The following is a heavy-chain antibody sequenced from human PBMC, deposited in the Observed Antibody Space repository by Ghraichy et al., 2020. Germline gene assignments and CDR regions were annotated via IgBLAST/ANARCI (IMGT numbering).Heavy chain of an antibody. CDR2: ISGSGGST. Sequence: GGSLRLSCAASGFTFSSYAMSWVRQAPGKGLEWVSAISGSGGSTYYADSVKGRFTISRDNSKNTLYLQMNSLRAEDTAVYYCAKVGGLYSSGWPQTYYFDYWGQGTLVTVSS. CDR1: GFTFSSYA. J-gene: IGHJ4*02. CDR3: AKVGGLYSSGWPQTYYFDY. D-gene: IGHD6-19*01. V-gene: IGHV3-23*01.